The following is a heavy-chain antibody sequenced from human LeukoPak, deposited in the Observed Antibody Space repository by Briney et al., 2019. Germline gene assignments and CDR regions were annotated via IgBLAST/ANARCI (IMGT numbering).Heavy chain of an antibody. CDR3: AKSIVGATGNFDY. CDR2: INPNSGGT. J-gene: IGHJ4*02. D-gene: IGHD1-26*01. V-gene: IGHV1-2*02. CDR1: GYTFTSYY. Sequence: GASVKVSCKASGYTFTSYYMHWVRQVPGQGLEWMVWINPNSGGTNYAQKFQGRVTMTRDTSISTAYMELSRLRSDDTAVYYCAKSIVGATGNFDYWGQGTLVTVSS.